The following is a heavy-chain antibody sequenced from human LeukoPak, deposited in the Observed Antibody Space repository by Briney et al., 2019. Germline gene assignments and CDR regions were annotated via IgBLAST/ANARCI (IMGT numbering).Heavy chain of an antibody. CDR2: IYTSWST. D-gene: IGHD3-10*01. J-gene: IGHJ4*02. CDR1: GGSISSYY. V-gene: IGHV4-4*07. CDR3: ARSYGSGSFDY. Sequence: SETLSLTCTVSGGSISSYYWSWIRQPAGKGLEWIGRIYTSWSTNYNPSLKSRVTMSVDTSKNQSSLKLSSVTAADTAVYSCARSYGSGSFDYWGQGTLVIVSS.